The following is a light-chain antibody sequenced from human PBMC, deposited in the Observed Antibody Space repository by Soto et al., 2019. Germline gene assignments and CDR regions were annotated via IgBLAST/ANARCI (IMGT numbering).Light chain of an antibody. CDR1: QDISNF. CDR2: AAS. V-gene: IGKV1-17*03. Sequence: DIQMTQSPSAMSASVGDRVTITCRASQDISNFLAWFQQKPGKVPERLIYAASSLQSGVPSRVGGSGSGTEFTLTISCLQPEDFATYYCLQHYRYPWTVGQGTKVDIK. J-gene: IGKJ1*01. CDR3: LQHYRYPWT.